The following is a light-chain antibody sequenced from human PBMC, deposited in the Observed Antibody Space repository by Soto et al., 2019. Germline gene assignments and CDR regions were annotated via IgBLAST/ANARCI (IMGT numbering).Light chain of an antibody. Sequence: QSVLTQPRSVSGSPGQSVTISCTGTSSDVGVYNYVSWYQQHPGKAPKLMIYDVTKRPSGVPDRFSGSKSANTASLTISGLQAEDEADYYCCPYAGSYTFVFGTGTKVTVL. CDR2: DVT. V-gene: IGLV2-11*01. CDR3: CPYAGSYTFV. J-gene: IGLJ1*01. CDR1: SSDVGVYNY.